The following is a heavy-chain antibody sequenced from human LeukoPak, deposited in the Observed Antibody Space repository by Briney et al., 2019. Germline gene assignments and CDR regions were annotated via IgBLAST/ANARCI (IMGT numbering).Heavy chain of an antibody. CDR3: AGTYSGSYPN. Sequence: PSETLSLTCAVYGGSFSGYYWSWIRQPPGKGLEWIGEINHSGSTNYNPSLKSRVTISVDTSKNQFSLKLSSVTAADTAVYYCAGTYSGSYPNWGQGTLVTVSS. CDR2: INHSGST. J-gene: IGHJ4*02. CDR1: GGSFSGYY. D-gene: IGHD1-26*01. V-gene: IGHV4-34*01.